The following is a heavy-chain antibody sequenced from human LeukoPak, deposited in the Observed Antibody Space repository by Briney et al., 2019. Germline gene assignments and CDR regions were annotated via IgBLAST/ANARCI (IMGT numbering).Heavy chain of an antibody. D-gene: IGHD3-10*01. CDR2: INHSGST. J-gene: IGHJ4*02. Sequence: SETLSLTCAVYGGSFSGYYWSWIRQPPGKGLEWIGEINHSGSTNYNPSLKSRVTISVDTSKNQFSLKLSSVTAADTAVYYCARYVLLWFGESRGIDYWGQGTLVTVSS. V-gene: IGHV4-34*01. CDR1: GGSFSGYY. CDR3: ARYVLLWFGESRGIDY.